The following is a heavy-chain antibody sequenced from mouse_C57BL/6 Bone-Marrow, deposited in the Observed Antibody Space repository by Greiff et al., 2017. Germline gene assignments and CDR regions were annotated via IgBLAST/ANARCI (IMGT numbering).Heavy chain of an antibody. D-gene: IGHD1-1*01. CDR3: ARDPRPVAPYWYFDV. CDR1: GFTFSSYA. J-gene: IGHJ1*03. Sequence: EVQGVESGGGLVKPGGSLKLSCAASGFTFSSYAMSWVRQTPEKRLEWVATISDGGSYTYYPDNVKGRFTISRDNAKNNLYLQMSHLKSEDTAMYYCARDPRPVAPYWYFDVWGTGTTVTVSS. CDR2: ISDGGSYT. V-gene: IGHV5-4*01.